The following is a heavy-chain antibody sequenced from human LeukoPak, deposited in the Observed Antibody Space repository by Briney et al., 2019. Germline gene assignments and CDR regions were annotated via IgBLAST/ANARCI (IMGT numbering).Heavy chain of an antibody. CDR1: GFTFSSYA. Sequence: GGSLRLSCGASGFTFSSYAMSWVRQAPRKGLEWVSAISGSGGSTYYADSVKGRFTISRDNSKNTLYLQMNSLRAEDTAVYYCAKDRGYSYGPPFGYWGQGTLVTVSS. J-gene: IGHJ4*02. D-gene: IGHD5-18*01. CDR3: AKDRGYSYGPPFGY. V-gene: IGHV3-23*01. CDR2: ISGSGGST.